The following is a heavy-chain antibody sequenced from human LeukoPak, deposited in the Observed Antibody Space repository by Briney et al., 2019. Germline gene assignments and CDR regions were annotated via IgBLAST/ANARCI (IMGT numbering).Heavy chain of an antibody. CDR3: VSNATFDC. V-gene: IGHV3-7*05. CDR1: GFTFSIYW. D-gene: IGHD2-8*01. J-gene: IGHJ4*02. CDR2: IKQDGGEK. Sequence: GGSLGLSCAASGFTFSIYWMSWVRQAPGKGLEWVANIKQDGGEKYYVDSVKGRFTISRDNAKNSLYLKMNSLRAEDTAVYYCVSNATFDCWGQGTLVTVSS.